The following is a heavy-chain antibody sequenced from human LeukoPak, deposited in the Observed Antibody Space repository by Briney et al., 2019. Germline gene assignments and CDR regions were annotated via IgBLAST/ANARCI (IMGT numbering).Heavy chain of an antibody. CDR2: ISSHGYS. Sequence: HVRSLRLSCAASGLDSRSYDMHSVREAPGKRLEYVSAISSHGYSYYANSAKGRFSISRDNSKNTLYLQMGNLRAEDTAVYFCARDCVYCGDACSKPNWYFDLWGRGTLVTVSS. CDR3: ARDCVYCGDACSKPNWYFDL. D-gene: IGHD2-21*02. J-gene: IGHJ2*01. CDR1: GLDSRSYD. V-gene: IGHV3-64*01.